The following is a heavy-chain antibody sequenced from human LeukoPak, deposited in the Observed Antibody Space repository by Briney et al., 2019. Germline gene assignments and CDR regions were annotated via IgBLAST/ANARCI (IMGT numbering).Heavy chain of an antibody. CDR1: GFIFGDYS. CDR2: VGIDSGIT. J-gene: IGHJ4*02. D-gene: IGHD2-2*01. CDR3: ARDTKYAFDN. Sequence: GGSLRLSCVASGFIFGDYSMTWVRQAPGKGLEWISYVGIDSGITMYADSVKGRFTISGDKAKNSLYLQMNSLRVEDTAFYYCARDTKYAFDNWGQGTLVTVSS. V-gene: IGHV3-48*01.